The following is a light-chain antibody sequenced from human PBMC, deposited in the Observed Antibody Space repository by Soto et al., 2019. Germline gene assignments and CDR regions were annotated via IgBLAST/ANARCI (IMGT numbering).Light chain of an antibody. CDR3: QLYGKLPPYT. Sequence: GDRVTITCQASQDIDNYLNWYQQKPGQAPKLLIYDASNLETGVPSRFSGRGSGTDFTFTISSLQPEDVATYYCQLYGKLPPYTFGQGTKL. CDR1: QDIDNY. J-gene: IGKJ2*01. V-gene: IGKV1-33*01. CDR2: DAS.